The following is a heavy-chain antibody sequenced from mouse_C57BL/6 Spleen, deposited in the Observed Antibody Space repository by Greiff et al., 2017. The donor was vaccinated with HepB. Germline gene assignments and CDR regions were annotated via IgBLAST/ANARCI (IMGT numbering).Heavy chain of an antibody. J-gene: IGHJ1*03. CDR2: IYPGDGDT. Sequence: QVQLKESGPELVKPGASVKISCKASGYAFSSSWMNWVKQRPGKGLEWIGRIYPGDGDTNYNGKFKGKATLTADKSSSTAYMQLSSLTSEDSAVYFCARHMTTVVGPYWYFDVWGTGTTVTVSS. CDR3: ARHMTTVVGPYWYFDV. V-gene: IGHV1-82*01. CDR1: GYAFSSSW. D-gene: IGHD1-1*01.